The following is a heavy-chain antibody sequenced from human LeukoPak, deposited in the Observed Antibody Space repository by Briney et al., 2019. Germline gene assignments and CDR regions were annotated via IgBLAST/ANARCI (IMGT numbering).Heavy chain of an antibody. V-gene: IGHV3-74*01. CDR1: GFTFSSYW. Sequence: GGSLRLPCAASGFTFSSYWMHWVRQAPGKGLVWVSRINSDGSSTSYADSVKGRFTISRDNAKNTLYLQMNSLRAEDTAVYYCARDRQAVVAATLYYFDYWGQGTLVTVSS. J-gene: IGHJ4*02. CDR2: INSDGSST. CDR3: ARDRQAVVAATLYYFDY. D-gene: IGHD2-15*01.